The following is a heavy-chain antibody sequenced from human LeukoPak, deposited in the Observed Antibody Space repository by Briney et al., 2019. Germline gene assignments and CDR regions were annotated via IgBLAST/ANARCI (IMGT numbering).Heavy chain of an antibody. Sequence: ASVKVSCKASGYTFTSYAMHWVRQAPGQRLEWMGWINAGNGNTKYSQKFQGRVTMTRDTSTSTVYMELSSLRSEDTAVYHCARDGTRGAELNAFDIWGQGTMVTVSS. J-gene: IGHJ3*02. CDR1: GYTFTSYA. D-gene: IGHD1-7*01. V-gene: IGHV1-3*01. CDR2: INAGNGNT. CDR3: ARDGTRGAELNAFDI.